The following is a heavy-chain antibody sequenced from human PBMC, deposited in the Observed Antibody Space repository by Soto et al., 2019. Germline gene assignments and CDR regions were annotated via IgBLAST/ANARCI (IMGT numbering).Heavy chain of an antibody. CDR2: ISWSGGTI. V-gene: IGHV3-9*01. CDR3: AKDNLNSNYEYYFDH. CDR1: GFTLRNYA. J-gene: IGHJ4*02. Sequence: EVQLVESGGGLVQPGRSLRLSCAASGFTLRNYAMHWVRQAPGQGLEWVSGISWSGGTIGYADSVKGRFTISRDNAKNSLYLEMNSLRAEDTALYYCAKDNLNSNYEYYFDHWGQGTLVTVSS. D-gene: IGHD4-4*01.